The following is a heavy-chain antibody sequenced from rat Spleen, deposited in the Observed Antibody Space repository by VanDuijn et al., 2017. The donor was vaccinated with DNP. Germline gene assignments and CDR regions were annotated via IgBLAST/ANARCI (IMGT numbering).Heavy chain of an antibody. J-gene: IGHJ2*01. V-gene: IGHV5-25*01. CDR1: GFTFSNYY. Sequence: EVQLVESGGGLVQPGRSLKLSCAASGFTFSNYYMAWFRQAPKKGLEWFATINTSGSITSYPDSVKGRFTICRDNAKGTLYLQMNSLKSEDPATYYCARIYTVPDFDYGGQGVMVTVSS. CDR2: INTSGSIT. D-gene: IGHD3-3*01. CDR3: ARIYTVPDFDY.